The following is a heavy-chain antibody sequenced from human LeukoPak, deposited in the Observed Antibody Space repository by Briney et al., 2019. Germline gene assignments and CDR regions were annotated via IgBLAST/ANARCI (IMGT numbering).Heavy chain of an antibody. CDR1: GFTFSSYG. CDR2: ISYDGSNK. J-gene: IGHJ4*02. D-gene: IGHD6-13*01. CDR3: AKDSRSGYSSSSDY. Sequence: GGSLRLSCAASGFTFSSYGMHWVRQAPGKGLERVAVISYDGSNKYYADSVKGRFTISRDNSKNTLYLQMNSLRAEDTAVYYCAKDSRSGYSSSSDYWGQGTLVAVSS. V-gene: IGHV3-30*18.